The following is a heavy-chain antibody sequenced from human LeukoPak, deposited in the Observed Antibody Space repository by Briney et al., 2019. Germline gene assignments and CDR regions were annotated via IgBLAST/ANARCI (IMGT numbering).Heavy chain of an antibody. Sequence: SETLSLTCAVSGAYNSSGNWWAWVRQPPGKGLEWIGEIYPSGSTNYNPSLKSRVTISVDKSNNHFSLRLRSVTAADTAVYYCAREWGYDRTLFDSWSQGALVTVSS. CDR1: GAYNSSGNW. CDR3: AREWGYDRTLFDS. D-gene: IGHD3-22*01. V-gene: IGHV4-4*02. J-gene: IGHJ4*02. CDR2: IYPSGST.